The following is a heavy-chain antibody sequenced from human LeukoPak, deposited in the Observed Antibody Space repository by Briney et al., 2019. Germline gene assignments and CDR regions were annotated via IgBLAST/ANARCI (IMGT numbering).Heavy chain of an antibody. CDR2: INHSGST. V-gene: IGHV4-34*01. Sequence: SETLSLTCAVYGGSFSGYYWSWIRQPPGKGLEWIGEINHSGSTNYNPSLKSRVTISVDTSKNQFSLKLSSATAADTAVYYCARLELNSSGYYPFDYWGQGTLVTVSS. D-gene: IGHD3-22*01. J-gene: IGHJ4*02. CDR1: GGSFSGYY. CDR3: ARLELNSSGYYPFDY.